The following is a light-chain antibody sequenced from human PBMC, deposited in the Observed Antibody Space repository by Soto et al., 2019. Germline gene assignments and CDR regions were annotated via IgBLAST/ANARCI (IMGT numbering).Light chain of an antibody. CDR3: CSYAGSSTPVV. Sequence: QLVLTQPASVSGSPGQSITISCTGTSSDVGSYNLVSWYQQHPGKAPKLMIYEGNKRPSGVSNRFSGSKSGNTASLTISGLQAEDEADYYCCSYAGSSTPVVFGGGTKLTVL. J-gene: IGLJ2*01. V-gene: IGLV2-23*01. CDR1: SSDVGSYNL. CDR2: EGN.